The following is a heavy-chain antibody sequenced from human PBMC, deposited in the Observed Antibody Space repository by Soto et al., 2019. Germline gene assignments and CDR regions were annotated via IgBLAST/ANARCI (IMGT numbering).Heavy chain of an antibody. Sequence: PGGSLRLSCAAPGFTFSRYWMHWVRQAPGKGLVWVSRIDSYGSATSQVDSVEGRFTISRDNAKNTLYLQMNSLRAEDTAVYYCARGWVEGLSRQPPTDYWGQGTLVTVSS. V-gene: IGHV3-74*01. CDR2: IDSYGSAT. CDR3: ARGWVEGLSRQPPTDY. D-gene: IGHD3-3*01. CDR1: GFTFSRYW. J-gene: IGHJ4*02.